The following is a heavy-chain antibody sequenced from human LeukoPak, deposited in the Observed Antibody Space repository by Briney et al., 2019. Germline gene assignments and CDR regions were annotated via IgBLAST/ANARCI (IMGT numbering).Heavy chain of an antibody. CDR3: ARLWFGDDTHAFDI. D-gene: IGHD3-10*01. V-gene: IGHV1-69*01. Sequence: SVTVSCTASGGTFSSYAISWVRQAPGQGFEWMGGVIPIFGTANYAQKFQGRVTITADESTSTAYMELSSLRSEDTAVYYCARLWFGDDTHAFDIWGQGTMVTVSS. J-gene: IGHJ3*02. CDR1: GGTFSSYA. CDR2: VIPIFGTA.